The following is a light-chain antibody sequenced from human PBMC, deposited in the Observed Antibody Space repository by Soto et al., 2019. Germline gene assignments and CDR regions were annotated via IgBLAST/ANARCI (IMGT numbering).Light chain of an antibody. CDR2: DVS. CDR1: ESFRSN. V-gene: IGKV3-15*01. Sequence: EIVMTQSPATLSVSPGERVTLSCRASESFRSNLAWYQQKSGQPPRLLIYDVSTRATGIPARFSGSGSGTEFTLTIASLQSEDFAVYYCQQYNNWPPRYSFGQGTKLEVK. J-gene: IGKJ2*03. CDR3: QQYNNWPPRYS.